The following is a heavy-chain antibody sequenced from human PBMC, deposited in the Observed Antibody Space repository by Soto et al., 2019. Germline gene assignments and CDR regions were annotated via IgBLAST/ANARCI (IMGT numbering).Heavy chain of an antibody. J-gene: IGHJ6*02. V-gene: IGHV4-34*01. CDR3: ARVNDIVVVPAAVSMDV. Sequence: QVQLQQWGAGLLKPSETLSLTCAVYGGSFSGYYWSWIRQSPGKGLEWIGEINHSGSTNYHPSLQSRVTLSEVTSRSQFSLKLSSVTAADTTVYYCARVNDIVVVPAAVSMDVWGHGTTVTVSS. D-gene: IGHD2-2*01. CDR1: GGSFSGYY. CDR2: INHSGST.